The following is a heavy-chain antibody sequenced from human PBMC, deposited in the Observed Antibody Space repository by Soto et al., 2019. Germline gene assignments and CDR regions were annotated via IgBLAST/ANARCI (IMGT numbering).Heavy chain of an antibody. Sequence: EVQLVESGGGLVQPGGSLRLSCVASGFSFSHDWMSWVRQAPGKGLEWVAHIKGDGSDKYYVDSVRGRVTISTDNAKNSLYLQMNSLSAEDTAVYYCARGSGWIIDSWGQGTLVTVSS. CDR1: GFSFSHDW. CDR3: ARGSGWIIDS. CDR2: IKGDGSDK. D-gene: IGHD3-10*01. V-gene: IGHV3-7*01. J-gene: IGHJ4*02.